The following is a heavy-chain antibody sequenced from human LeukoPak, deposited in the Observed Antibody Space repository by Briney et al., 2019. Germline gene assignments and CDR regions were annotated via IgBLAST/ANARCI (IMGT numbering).Heavy chain of an antibody. CDR1: GFTFSSHA. CDR3: ANFVDTSRGGNDY. D-gene: IGHD3-16*01. V-gene: IGHV3-23*01. CDR2: ISAGSDHI. Sequence: PGGSLRLSCAASGFTFSSHAMSWVRQAPGQGLEWVSAISAGSDHIYYAVSVQGRFTISRDNSKNTLYLQMNSLRAEDTALYYCANFVDTSRGGNDYWGQGTLVTVSS. J-gene: IGHJ4*02.